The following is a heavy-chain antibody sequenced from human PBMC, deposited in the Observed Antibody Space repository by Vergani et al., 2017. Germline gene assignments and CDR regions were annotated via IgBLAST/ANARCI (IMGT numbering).Heavy chain of an antibody. J-gene: IGHJ4*02. Sequence: EVQLVESGGGLVQPGGSLRLSCAASGFTFSSYSMNWVRQAPGKGLEWVSYISSSSSTIYYADSVKGRFTISRDNAKNSLYLQMNSLRAEDTAVYYCARDPIPPYYDFWSGYYTGQSFDYWGQGTLVTVSS. V-gene: IGHV3-48*01. CDR1: GFTFSSYS. CDR2: ISSSSSTI. CDR3: ARDPIPPYYDFWSGYYTGQSFDY. D-gene: IGHD3-3*01.